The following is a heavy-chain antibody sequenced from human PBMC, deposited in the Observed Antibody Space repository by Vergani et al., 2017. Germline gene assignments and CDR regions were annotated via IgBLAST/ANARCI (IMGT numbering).Heavy chain of an antibody. CDR3: ARFDS. Sequence: QVQLQESGPGLVKPSETLSLTCSVSGYSISRGYYWGWIRQPPGKGLEGIGSVSNSGSTYYHPSLKSRVTISVDTSKNQFSLKLTSVTATDTAVYYCARFDSWGQGTQVTVSS. V-gene: IGHV4-38-2*02. CDR1: GYSISRGYY. J-gene: IGHJ4*02. CDR2: VSNSGST.